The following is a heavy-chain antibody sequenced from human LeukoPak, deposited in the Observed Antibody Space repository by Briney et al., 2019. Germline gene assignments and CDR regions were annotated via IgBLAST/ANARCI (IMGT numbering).Heavy chain of an antibody. V-gene: IGHV5-51*01. CDR3: ARQSYTTVEY. CDR2: IYPGDSDA. J-gene: IGHJ4*02. CDR1: GYSFTTFW. D-gene: IGHD3-16*02. Sequence: GESLQISCQGSGYSFTTFWIGWVRQMPGKGLEWMGIIYPGDSDARYSPSFQGQVTISADKSINTAYLQWSSLKASDTAMYYCARQSYTTVEYWGQGTLVTVSS.